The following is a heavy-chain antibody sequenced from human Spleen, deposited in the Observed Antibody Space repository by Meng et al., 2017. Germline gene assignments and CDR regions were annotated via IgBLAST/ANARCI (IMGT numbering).Heavy chain of an antibody. CDR3: ARGYPVVPAAIRSGWFDP. CDR1: GGSITSITHY. CDR2: IYHSGST. Sequence: QLQPQGLGQGPVMPSATLSPTCTVSGGSITSITHYWGWFRQPPGKGLEWIGEIYHSGSTNYNPSLKSRVTISVDKSKNQFSLKLSSVTAADTAVYYCARGYPVVPAAIRSGWFDPWGQGTLVTVSS. V-gene: IGHV4-39*07. D-gene: IGHD2-2*01. J-gene: IGHJ5*02.